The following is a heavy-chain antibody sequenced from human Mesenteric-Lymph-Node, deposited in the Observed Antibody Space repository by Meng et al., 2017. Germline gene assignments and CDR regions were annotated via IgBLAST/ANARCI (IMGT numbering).Heavy chain of an antibody. Sequence: EVQLVESGGGLVQPGGSLRLSCAASGFIFSSYWMHWVRQAPGKGLVWVSRINRDGSSTRYADSVKGRFTISRDNAKNTLYLQMNSLRAEDTAVYYCARAQYCSDISCYRGLYYFDHWGQGTLVTVSS. CDR1: GFIFSSYW. CDR3: ARAQYCSDISCYRGLYYFDH. CDR2: INRDGSST. D-gene: IGHD2-2*02. V-gene: IGHV3-74*01. J-gene: IGHJ4*02.